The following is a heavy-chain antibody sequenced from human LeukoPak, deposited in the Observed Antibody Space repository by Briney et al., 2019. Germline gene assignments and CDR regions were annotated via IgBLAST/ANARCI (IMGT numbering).Heavy chain of an antibody. D-gene: IGHD7-27*01. Sequence: PGGSLRLSCAASGFTFTGYWMVWVRQAPGKGLEWVANIKQDGSQKHYVDSVKGRFTISRDNVKKSLYLQMNNLRAEDTGVYYCAREDWGPDYWGQGTLVTVSS. CDR1: GFTFTGYW. CDR2: IKQDGSQK. CDR3: AREDWGPDY. V-gene: IGHV3-7*01. J-gene: IGHJ4*02.